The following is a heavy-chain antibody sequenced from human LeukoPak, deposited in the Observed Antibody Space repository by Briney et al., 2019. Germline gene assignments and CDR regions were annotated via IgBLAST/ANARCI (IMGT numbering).Heavy chain of an antibody. CDR3: ARDWSSAYSNYVTGYYYYYMDV. V-gene: IGHV1-2*06. Sequence: ASVKVSCKASGYTFTGYYMHWVRQAPGQGLEWMGRINPNSGGTNYAQKFQGRVTMTRDTSISTAYMELSRLRSDDTAVYYCARDWSSAYSNYVTGYYYYYMDVWGKGTTVTVSS. CDR1: GYTFTGYY. J-gene: IGHJ6*03. D-gene: IGHD4-11*01. CDR2: INPNSGGT.